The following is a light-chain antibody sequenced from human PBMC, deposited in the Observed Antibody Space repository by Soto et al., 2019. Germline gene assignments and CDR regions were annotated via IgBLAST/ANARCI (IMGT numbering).Light chain of an antibody. CDR1: QSVSSSY. J-gene: IGKJ1*01. Sequence: ESVLTQSPATLSLSPGERATLSCRASQSVSSSYLAGYQQKPGQAPRLLIYGISSRATGIPDRFSGSGSGTDFTLTISSLQPEDFATYFCLQHNNYPPTFGQGTKVDIK. V-gene: IGKV3D-7*01. CDR3: LQHNNYPPT. CDR2: GIS.